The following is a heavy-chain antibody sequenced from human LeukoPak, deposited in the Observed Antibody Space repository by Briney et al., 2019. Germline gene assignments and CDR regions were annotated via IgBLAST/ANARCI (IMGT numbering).Heavy chain of an antibody. D-gene: IGHD2-2*01. CDR1: GYTFTSYG. Sequence: GASVKVSCKASGYTFTSYGISWVRQAPGQGLEWMGWISAYNGNTNYAQKLQGRVTMTTDTSTSTAYMELRSLRSDDTAVYYCARGGDIVVVPAGRNYYYYYYMDVWGKGTTVTVSS. CDR2: ISAYNGNT. J-gene: IGHJ6*03. V-gene: IGHV1-18*01. CDR3: ARGGDIVVVPAGRNYYYYYYMDV.